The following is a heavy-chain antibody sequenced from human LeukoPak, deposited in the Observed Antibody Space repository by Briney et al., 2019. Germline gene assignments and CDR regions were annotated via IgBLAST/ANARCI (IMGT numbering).Heavy chain of an antibody. V-gene: IGHV3-23*01. D-gene: IGHD3-22*01. CDR1: GFTFDYSA. Sequence: DPGGSLRLSCAASGFTFDYSAMTWVRQAPEKGLEWVSTINTGDITFYANSVKGRFTISRDNSKNALSLQMNSLRAEDTAIYYCVKGGFTYYDDWGQGTLVTVSS. CDR2: INTGDIT. J-gene: IGHJ4*02. CDR3: VKGGFTYYDD.